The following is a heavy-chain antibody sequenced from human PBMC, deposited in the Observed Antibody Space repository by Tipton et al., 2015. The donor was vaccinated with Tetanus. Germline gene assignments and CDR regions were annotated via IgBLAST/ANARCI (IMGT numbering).Heavy chain of an antibody. CDR3: ASAHCSEGVCHFDF. V-gene: IGHV5-51*01. Sequence: VQLVQSGGEVKKPGESLKISCKGSGYIFNNYWIGWVRQKPGSGLEWMGIIYPGDSDTRYSPSYQGQVTISVDRSINTAYLQWSSLKASDSSLFYCASAHCSEGVCHFDFWGQGARVSVAS. CDR1: GYIFNNYW. D-gene: IGHD2-21*01. J-gene: IGHJ4*02. CDR2: IYPGDSDT.